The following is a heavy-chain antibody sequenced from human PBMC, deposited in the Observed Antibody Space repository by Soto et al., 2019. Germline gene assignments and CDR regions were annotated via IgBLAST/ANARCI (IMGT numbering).Heavy chain of an antibody. Sequence: ESVGGVVQPGRSLRLSCAASGFTFSSYGMHWVRQAPGKGLEWVAVIWYDGSNKYYADSVKGRFTISRDNSKNTLYLQMNSLRAEDTAVYYCARGYSSGWDPSLDLWGRGTLVTVSS. CDR2: IWYDGSNK. J-gene: IGHJ2*01. V-gene: IGHV3-33*01. CDR1: GFTFSSYG. CDR3: ARGYSSGWDPSLDL. D-gene: IGHD6-19*01.